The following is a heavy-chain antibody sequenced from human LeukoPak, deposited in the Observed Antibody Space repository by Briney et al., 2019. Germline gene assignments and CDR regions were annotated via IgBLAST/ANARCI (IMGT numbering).Heavy chain of an antibody. CDR1: GFTFSGYW. D-gene: IGHD1-26*01. CDR3: VRDRGRASVDY. J-gene: IGHJ4*02. Sequence: GGSLRLSCAASGFTFSGYWMSWVRQAPGKGLEWVANIKQDASEEYYVDSVKGRFTTSRDNAKNSLYLQMNSLRAEDTAVYYCVRDRGRASVDYWGQGTLVTVSS. CDR2: IKQDASEE. V-gene: IGHV3-7*01.